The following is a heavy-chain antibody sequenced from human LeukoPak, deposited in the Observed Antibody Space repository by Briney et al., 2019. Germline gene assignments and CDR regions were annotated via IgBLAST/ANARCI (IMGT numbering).Heavy chain of an antibody. J-gene: IGHJ5*02. CDR3: AREGDMVRGVIMRGWFDP. CDR1: GGSISSYY. CDR2: IYYSGNT. D-gene: IGHD3-10*01. Sequence: SETLSLTCTVSGGSISSYYWSWIRQPPGKGLEWIGYIYYSGNTNYNPSLKSRVTISVDTSKNQFSLKLNSVTAADTAVYYCAREGDMVRGVIMRGWFDPWGQGTLVTVSS. V-gene: IGHV4-59*12.